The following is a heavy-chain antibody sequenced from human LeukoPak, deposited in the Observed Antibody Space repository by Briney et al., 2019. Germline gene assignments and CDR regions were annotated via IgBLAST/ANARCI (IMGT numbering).Heavy chain of an antibody. CDR1: GFTFSTYG. D-gene: IGHD2-15*01. CDR2: LSSGGINR. J-gene: IGHJ4*02. V-gene: IGHV3-30*03. Sequence: GGSLRLSCAASGFTFSTYGIHWVRQAPGKGLEWVGLLSSGGINRHYADSVKGRFIISRDNSMNTLYLQMNSLGVEDTAVYYCARDHAGSGRAFDYWGQGTLVTVSS. CDR3: ARDHAGSGRAFDY.